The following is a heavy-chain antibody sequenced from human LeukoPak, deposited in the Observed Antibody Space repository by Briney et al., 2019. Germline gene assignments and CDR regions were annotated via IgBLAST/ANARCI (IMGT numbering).Heavy chain of an antibody. CDR2: INNSGGTI. J-gene: IGHJ4*02. CDR1: GFSFSSYT. Sequence: PGGFLRLSCATSGFSFSSYTMTWVRQAPGKGLEWVAVINNSGGTIYYVDSVKGRFTVSRDNSKNTLYLQMESLRAEDTAVYYCTSQTYLGSLRYYSDYWGQGTLVTVSS. D-gene: IGHD1-26*01. V-gene: IGHV3-23*01. CDR3: TSQTYLGSLRYYSDY.